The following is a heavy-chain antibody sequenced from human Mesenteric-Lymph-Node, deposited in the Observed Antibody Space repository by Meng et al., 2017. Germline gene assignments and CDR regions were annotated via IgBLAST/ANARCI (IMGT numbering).Heavy chain of an antibody. D-gene: IGHD3-16*01. V-gene: IGHV3-74*01. J-gene: IGHJ4*02. CDR2: ISSDGTTT. CDR3: ARDWGSVGY. Sequence: GRLVGCGGGVVQPGRSLGLSCAASGFTFSSFWMHRVRQAPGKGLVWVSRISSDGTTTNYADSVKGRFTISRDNAKNTLYLQMNSLRAEDTAVYYCARDWGSVGYWGQGTLVTVSS. CDR1: GFTFSSFW.